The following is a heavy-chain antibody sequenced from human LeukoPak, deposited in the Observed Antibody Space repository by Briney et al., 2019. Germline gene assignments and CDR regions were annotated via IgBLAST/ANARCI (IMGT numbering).Heavy chain of an antibody. Sequence: GRSLRLSCAASEFTFDDYAMHWVRQAPGKGLEWVSGISWNSGSIGYADSVKGRFTISRDNAKNSLYLQMNSLRAEDTALYYCAKGKSGYLKYYFDYWGQGTLVTVSS. D-gene: IGHD5-12*01. CDR2: ISWNSGSI. V-gene: IGHV3-9*01. CDR3: AKGKSGYLKYYFDY. CDR1: EFTFDDYA. J-gene: IGHJ4*02.